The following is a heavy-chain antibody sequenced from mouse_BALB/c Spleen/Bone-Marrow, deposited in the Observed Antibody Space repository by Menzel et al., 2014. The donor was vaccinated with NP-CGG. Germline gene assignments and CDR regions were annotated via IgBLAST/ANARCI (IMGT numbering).Heavy chain of an antibody. V-gene: IGHV3-1*02. Sequence: VKLMESGPDLVKPSQSLSLTCTVTGYSITSGYSWPWIRQFPGNKLEWMGYIHYSGSTNYNPTLKSRISITRDTSKNQFFLQLNSVTTEDTATYYCARFMTLYYAMDYWGQGTSVTVSS. CDR3: ARFMTLYYAMDY. CDR2: IHYSGST. CDR1: GYSITSGYS. J-gene: IGHJ4*01. D-gene: IGHD1-1*01.